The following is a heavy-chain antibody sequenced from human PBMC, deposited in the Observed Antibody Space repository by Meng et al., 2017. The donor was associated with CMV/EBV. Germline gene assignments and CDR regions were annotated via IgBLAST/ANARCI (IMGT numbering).Heavy chain of an antibody. Sequence: GESLKISCAASGCTFSSYAMSWVRQAPGKGLEWVAVISYDGSNKYYADSVKGRFTISRDNSKNTLYLQMNSLRAEDTAVYYCARALLIPKGDDDYWGHGTLVTVSS. CDR1: GCTFSSYA. CDR2: ISYDGSNK. CDR3: ARALLIPKGDDDY. D-gene: IGHD2-21*02. V-gene: IGHV3-30*04. J-gene: IGHJ4*01.